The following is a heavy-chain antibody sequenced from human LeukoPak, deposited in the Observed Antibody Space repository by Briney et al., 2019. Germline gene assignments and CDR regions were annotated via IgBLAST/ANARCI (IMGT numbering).Heavy chain of an antibody. CDR3: ARAIAVAGVYYYYYMDV. J-gene: IGHJ6*03. CDR2: ISSSSSTI. V-gene: IGHV3-48*01. Sequence: GGSLRLSCAASGFTFSSYEMNWVRQAPGKGLEWVSYISSSSSTIYYADSVKGRFTISRDNAKNSLYLQMNSLRAEDTAVYYCARAIAVAGVYYYYYMDVWGKGTTVTVSS. CDR1: GFTFSSYE. D-gene: IGHD6-19*01.